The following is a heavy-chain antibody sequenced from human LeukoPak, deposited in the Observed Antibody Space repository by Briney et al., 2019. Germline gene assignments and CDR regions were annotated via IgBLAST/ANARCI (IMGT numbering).Heavy chain of an antibody. V-gene: IGHV4/OR15-8*02. CDR2: ISLAGQT. Sequence: TSETLSLTCGVSGGSISGTNWWCWVRQPPGQGLEWIGEISLAGQTNYNPSLNGRVTMSLDKSSNQLSLNLTSVTAADTATYYCSRESRAFFHFGYWGQGTLVIVSS. J-gene: IGHJ4*02. CDR3: SRESRAFFHFGY. CDR1: GGSISGTNW. D-gene: IGHD2-2*01.